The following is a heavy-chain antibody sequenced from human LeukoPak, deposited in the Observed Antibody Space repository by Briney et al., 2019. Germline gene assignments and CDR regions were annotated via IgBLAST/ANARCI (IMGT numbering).Heavy chain of an antibody. CDR3: ARHYGEHHDFDY. V-gene: IGHV1-2*02. J-gene: IGHJ4*02. CDR2: INPNSGGT. D-gene: IGHD4-17*01. Sequence: ASVTVSCKASGDTFTGYYMHWVRQAPGQGLEWMGWINPNSGGTNYAQKFQGRVTMTRDTSISTAYMELSRLRSDDTAVYYCARHYGEHHDFDYWGQGTLVTVSS. CDR1: GDTFTGYY.